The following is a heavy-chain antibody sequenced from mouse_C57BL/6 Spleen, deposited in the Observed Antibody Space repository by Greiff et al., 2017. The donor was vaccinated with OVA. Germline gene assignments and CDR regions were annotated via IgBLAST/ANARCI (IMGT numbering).Heavy chain of an antibody. J-gene: IGHJ3*01. CDR3: ARGGFYGSSSWFAY. D-gene: IGHD1-1*01. CDR1: GYTFTSYW. CDR2: IHPNSGST. V-gene: IGHV1-64*01. Sequence: QVQLQQPGAELVKPGASVKLSCKASGYTFTSYWMHWVKQRPGQGLEWIGMIHPNSGSTNYNEKFKSKATLTVDKSSSTAYMQLSSLTSVDSAVYYCARGGFYGSSSWFAYWGQGTLVTVSA.